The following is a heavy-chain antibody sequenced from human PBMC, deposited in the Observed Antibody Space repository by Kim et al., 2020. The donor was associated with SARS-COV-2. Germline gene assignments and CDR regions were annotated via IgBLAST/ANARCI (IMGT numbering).Heavy chain of an antibody. CDR3: ARVGVVVPAAGLRGYYGMDG. V-gene: IGHV4-34*01. Sequence: SETLSLTCAVYGGSFSGYYWSWIRQPPGKGLEWIGEINHSGSTNYNPSLKSRVTISVDTSKNQFSLKLSSVTAADTAVYYCARVGVVVPAAGLRGYYGMDGWGQGTTVTVSS. CDR2: INHSGST. CDR1: GGSFSGYY. J-gene: IGHJ6*02. D-gene: IGHD2-2*01.